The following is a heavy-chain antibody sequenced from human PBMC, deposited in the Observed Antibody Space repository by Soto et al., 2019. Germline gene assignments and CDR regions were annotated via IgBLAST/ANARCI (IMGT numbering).Heavy chain of an antibody. CDR2: VDSSRNT. V-gene: IGHV3-23*01. J-gene: IGHJ4*02. D-gene: IGHD2-15*01. CDR3: AKWLRGGSYYCDF. CDR1: GFTFTSYA. Sequence: GGSLRLSCQASGFTFTSYAMSWVRQTPEKGLEWVSLVDSSRNTFYPDSVRGRFTVSRDNSKNTVYLHMNSLRAEDTALYYWAKWLRGGSYYCDFWGRGTMVTVS.